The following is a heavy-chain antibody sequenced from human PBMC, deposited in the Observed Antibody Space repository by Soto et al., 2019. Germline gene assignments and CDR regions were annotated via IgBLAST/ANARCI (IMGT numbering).Heavy chain of an antibody. Sequence: PSETLSLTCTVSGGSINTFYWSWVRQPAGKGLEWIGRIFSSGSTSFNPSLERRVAMSVDTSRNHFSLNLSSVTASDMAAYYCAREGSYSAYNFAHGIQLWSFDFWGQGALVTVSS. V-gene: IGHV4-4*07. CDR2: IFSSGST. J-gene: IGHJ4*02. D-gene: IGHD5-18*01. CDR1: GGSINTFY. CDR3: AREGSYSAYNFAHGIQLWSFDF.